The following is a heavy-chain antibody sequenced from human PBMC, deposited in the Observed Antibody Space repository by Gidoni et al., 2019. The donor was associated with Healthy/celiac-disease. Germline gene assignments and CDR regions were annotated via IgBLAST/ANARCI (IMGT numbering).Heavy chain of an antibody. Sequence: EVQLLASGGGLVQPGGSLRLSCAASGFTFSSYAMSWVRQAPGKGLEWVSAISGSGGSTYYADSVKGRFTISRDNSKNTLYLQRNSLRAEDTAVYYGAKDLLAYCSGGSCYWGQGTLVTVSS. CDR2: ISGSGGST. J-gene: IGHJ4*02. V-gene: IGHV3-23*01. D-gene: IGHD2-15*01. CDR1: GFTFSSYA. CDR3: AKDLLAYCSGGSCY.